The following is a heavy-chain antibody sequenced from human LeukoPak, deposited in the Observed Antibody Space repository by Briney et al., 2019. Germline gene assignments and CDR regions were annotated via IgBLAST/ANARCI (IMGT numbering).Heavy chain of an antibody. CDR1: GFTLNRYR. D-gene: IGHD1-14*01. J-gene: IGHJ4*02. V-gene: IGHV3-7*01. CDR3: ARGGNLEN. Sequence: GGSLRLSCAASGFTLNRYRMSWVRRAPGKARECVANINEYGGERHYVDSVKGRFTISRDNAKNSLYLQMNSLRAEDTGVYYCARGGNLENWGGGTLVTVSS. CDR2: INEYGGER.